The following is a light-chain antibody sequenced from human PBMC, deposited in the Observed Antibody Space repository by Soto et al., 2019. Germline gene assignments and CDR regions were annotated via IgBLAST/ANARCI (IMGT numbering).Light chain of an antibody. CDR1: SSDVGDYDY. J-gene: IGLJ2*01. CDR3: CLYTSFFSF. Sequence: QSALTQPASVSGSPGQSITISCTGTSSDVGDYDYVSWYQQQPGKAPKLIIYEGTKRPSGVSSRFSGSKSGNTASLTVSGLQSDDEADYFCCLYTSFFSFFGGGTKLTVL. V-gene: IGLV2-14*01. CDR2: EGT.